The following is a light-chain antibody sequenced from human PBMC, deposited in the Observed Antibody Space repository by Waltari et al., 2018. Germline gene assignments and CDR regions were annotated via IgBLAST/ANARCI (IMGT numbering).Light chain of an antibody. CDR2: KAS. Sequence: DIQMTQSPSTLSASVGDRVTITCRASQSISSGLAWYQQKPGKAPKLLIYKASSLESGVPSRFSGSGSGTEFTLTISGLQPDDFATYYCQQYNSYPWTFGQGTKVEIK. J-gene: IGKJ1*01. CDR1: QSISSG. CDR3: QQYNSYPWT. V-gene: IGKV1-5*03.